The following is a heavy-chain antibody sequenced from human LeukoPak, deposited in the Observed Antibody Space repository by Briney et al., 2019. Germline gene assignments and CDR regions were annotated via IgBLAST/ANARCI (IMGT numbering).Heavy chain of an antibody. CDR2: MNPNSGNT. D-gene: IGHD6-13*01. Sequence: ASVKVSCKASGYTFTSYDINWVRQATGQGLEWMGWMNPNSGNTGYAQKFQGRVTMTRNTSISTAYRELSSLRSEDTAVYYCARGYRIAAAGTGVGYWGQGTLVAVSS. CDR1: GYTFTSYD. CDR3: ARGYRIAAAGTGVGY. V-gene: IGHV1-8*01. J-gene: IGHJ4*02.